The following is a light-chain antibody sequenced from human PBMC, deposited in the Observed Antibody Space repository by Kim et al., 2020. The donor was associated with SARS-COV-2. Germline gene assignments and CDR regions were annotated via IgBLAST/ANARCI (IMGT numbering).Light chain of an antibody. CDR3: QQYNNWPYT. J-gene: IGKJ2*01. CDR1: QSVSSI. CDR2: GAS. V-gene: IGKV3-15*01. Sequence: SVSPGERATLSCRASQSVSSIFAWYQQNPGQAPRLLIYGASTRATGIPARFSGSGSGTEFTLTISSLQSEDFAVYYCQQYNNWPYTFGQGTKLEIK.